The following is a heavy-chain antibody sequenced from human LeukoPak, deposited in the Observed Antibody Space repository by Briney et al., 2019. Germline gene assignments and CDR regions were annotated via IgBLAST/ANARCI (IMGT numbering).Heavy chain of an antibody. CDR2: INQSGST. D-gene: IGHD1-1*01. CDR1: GGSFSDYD. Sequence: SETLSLTCAVYGGSFSDYDWSWIRQPPGKGLEWIGEINQSGSTNCDPSLKSRVSMSIDTSKSQFSLNLRSVTAADTAVYYCARYVPVRTGTTRASFDYWGQGTLVTVSS. V-gene: IGHV4-34*01. J-gene: IGHJ4*02. CDR3: ARYVPVRTGTTRASFDY.